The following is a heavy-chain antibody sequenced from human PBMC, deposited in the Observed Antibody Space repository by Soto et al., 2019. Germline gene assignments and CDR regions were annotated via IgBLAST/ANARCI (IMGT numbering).Heavy chain of an antibody. CDR3: ARGLMANFFDS. CDR1: GFTFSNSW. J-gene: IGHJ4*02. V-gene: IGHV3-7*05. Sequence: PGGSLRLSCAASGFTFSNSWMNWVRRLPGKGLEWVANIKPDGSDKNYVDSVKGRFAISRDNAKNSLFLQMNSLRVEDTAVYYCARGLMANFFDSWGQGTLVTVSS. CDR2: IKPDGSDK. D-gene: IGHD3-10*01.